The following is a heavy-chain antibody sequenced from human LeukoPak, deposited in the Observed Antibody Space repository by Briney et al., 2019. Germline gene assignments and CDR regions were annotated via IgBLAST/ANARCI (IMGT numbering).Heavy chain of an antibody. D-gene: IGHD5-12*01. V-gene: IGHV3-21*01. J-gene: IGHJ3*02. Sequence: GGSLRLSCAASEFTFSSYSMNWVRQAPGKGLEWVSSISSSSSYIYYADSVKGRFTISRDNAKNSLYLQMNSLRAEDTAVYYCASGRSGYDRNDAFDIWSQGTMVTVSS. CDR3: ASGRSGYDRNDAFDI. CDR1: EFTFSSYS. CDR2: ISSSSSYI.